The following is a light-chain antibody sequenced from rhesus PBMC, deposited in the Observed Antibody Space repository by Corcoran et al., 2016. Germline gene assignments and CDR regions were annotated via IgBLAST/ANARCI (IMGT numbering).Light chain of an antibody. J-gene: IGKJ1*01. CDR2: YAT. CDR1: QVINNY. V-gene: IGKV1S16*01. CDR3: QQHDIYPRT. Sequence: DIQMTQSLSSLSASVGDTVSITCRASQVINNYFAWSQQKPGKAPKPLISYATNLESGVPSRFSGSGYGTDLTLTISSLQPEDFAIYYCQQHDIYPRTFGQGTKVEFK.